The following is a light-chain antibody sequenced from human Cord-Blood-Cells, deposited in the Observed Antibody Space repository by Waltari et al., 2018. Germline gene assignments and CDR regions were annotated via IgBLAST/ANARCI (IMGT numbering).Light chain of an antibody. Sequence: DIEMTQSPSSLAAPVDSRVTMTCQASQGISNYLAWYQQKPGKVPKLLIYAASTLQSGVPSRFSGSGSGTDFTLTISSLQPEDVAIYYCQKYSSAPWTFGQGTKVEIK. CDR2: AAS. J-gene: IGKJ1*01. V-gene: IGKV1-27*01. CDR1: QGISNY. CDR3: QKYSSAPWT.